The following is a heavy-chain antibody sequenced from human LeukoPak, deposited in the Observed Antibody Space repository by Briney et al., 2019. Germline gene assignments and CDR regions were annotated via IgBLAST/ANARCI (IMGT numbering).Heavy chain of an antibody. CDR2: IRYDGSNK. Sequence: PGGSLRLSCAASGFTFSSYGMHWVRQAPGKGLEWVAFIRYDGSNKYYADSVKGRFTISRDNSKNTLYLQMNSLRAEDTAVYYCAKGLTGAGRYYYYMDVWGKGTTVTISS. CDR1: GFTFSSYG. D-gene: IGHD1-14*01. J-gene: IGHJ6*03. CDR3: AKGLTGAGRYYYYMDV. V-gene: IGHV3-30*02.